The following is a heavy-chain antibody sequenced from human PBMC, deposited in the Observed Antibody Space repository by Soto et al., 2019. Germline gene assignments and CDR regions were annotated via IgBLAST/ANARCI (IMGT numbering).Heavy chain of an antibody. V-gene: IGHV5-51*01. J-gene: IGHJ2*01. CDR1: GYSFTSYW. Sequence: EVQLVQSGAEVKKPGESLKISCKGSGYSFTSYWIGWVRQMPGKGLEWMGIIYPGDSDTRYSPPFQGQVTISADKSISPAYLQWRSLKASDTAMSYCARLSIAAAGTGWYFDLWGRGTLVTVSS. D-gene: IGHD6-13*01. CDR2: IYPGDSDT. CDR3: ARLSIAAAGTGWYFDL.